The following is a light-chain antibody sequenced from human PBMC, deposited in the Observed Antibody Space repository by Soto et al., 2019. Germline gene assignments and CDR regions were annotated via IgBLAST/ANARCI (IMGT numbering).Light chain of an antibody. CDR2: AAS. CDR1: QDISND. CDR3: LQDYNYPWT. Sequence: AIQMTQSPSSLSASVGDRVTITCRASQDISNDLGWYQQKPGKAPKVLIYAASSLQSGVPSRFSGSASGTDFTLTISSLQPEDFATYYCLQDYNYPWTFGQGTKVDIK. J-gene: IGKJ1*01. V-gene: IGKV1-6*01.